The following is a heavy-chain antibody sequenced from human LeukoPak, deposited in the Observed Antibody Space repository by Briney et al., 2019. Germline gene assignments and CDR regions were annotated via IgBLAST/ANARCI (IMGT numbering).Heavy chain of an antibody. Sequence: PGGSLRLSCAASGFTFNDYYMSWIRPAPGKGLEWVSYISDSGRIIYYADSVKGQFTISRDNAKNSLYLQMSSLRAEDTAVYYCARKVNGIFDYWGQGTLVTVSS. D-gene: IGHD1-26*01. CDR2: ISDSGRII. V-gene: IGHV3-11*01. CDR3: ARKVNGIFDY. CDR1: GFTFNDYY. J-gene: IGHJ4*02.